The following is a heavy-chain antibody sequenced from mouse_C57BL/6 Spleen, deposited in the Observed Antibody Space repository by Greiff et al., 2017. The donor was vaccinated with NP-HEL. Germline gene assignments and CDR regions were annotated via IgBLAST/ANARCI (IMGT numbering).Heavy chain of an antibody. V-gene: IGHV14-1*01. J-gene: IGHJ1*03. CDR3: TRGYYGYWYFDV. CDR1: GFNIKDYY. D-gene: IGHD1-1*01. Sequence: VHVKQSGAELVRPGASVKLSCTASGFNIKDYYMHWVKQRPEQGLEWIGRIDPEDGDTEYAPKFQGKATMTADTSSNTAYLQLSSLTSEDTAVYYCTRGYYGYWYFDVWGTGTTVTVSS. CDR2: IDPEDGDT.